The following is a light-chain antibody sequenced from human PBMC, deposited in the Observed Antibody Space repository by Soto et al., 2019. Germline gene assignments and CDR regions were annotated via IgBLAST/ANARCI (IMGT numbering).Light chain of an antibody. Sequence: SYELTQPPSVSVAPGQTARITCGGNNIESKSVHWYQQRPGQAPVLVIYVDSDRPSGIPDRFSASTSGNTAALTISRVEAGDEADYYCQVWDTISDRYVFGSGTKLTVL. CDR3: QVWDTISDRYV. J-gene: IGLJ1*01. V-gene: IGLV3-21*02. CDR1: NIESKS. CDR2: VDS.